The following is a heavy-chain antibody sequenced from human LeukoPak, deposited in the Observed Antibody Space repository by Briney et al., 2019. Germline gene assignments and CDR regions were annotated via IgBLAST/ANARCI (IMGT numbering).Heavy chain of an antibody. J-gene: IGHJ4*02. CDR1: GYTFTGYY. CDR3: ARVKGPPARYCSSTSCYALDY. D-gene: IGHD2-2*01. CDR2: INPNSGGT. V-gene: IGHV1-2*02. Sequence: ASVKVSCKASGYTFTGYYMHWVRQAPGQGLEWMGWINPNSGGTNYAQKFQGRVTMTRVTSISTTYMELSRLRSDDTAVYYCARVKGPPARYCSSTSCYALDYWGQGTLVTVSS.